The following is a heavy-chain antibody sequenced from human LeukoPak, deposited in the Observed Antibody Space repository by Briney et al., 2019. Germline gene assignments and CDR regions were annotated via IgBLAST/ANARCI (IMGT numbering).Heavy chain of an antibody. CDR2: ISYDGSNK. J-gene: IGHJ4*02. CDR3: ARGSYYDSSGYHDY. D-gene: IGHD3-22*01. Sequence: GGSLRLSFAASGFTFSSYAMHWVRQAPGKGLEWVAVISYDGSNKYYADSVKGRFTISRDNSKNTLYLQMNSLRAEDTAVYYCARGSYYDSSGYHDYWGQGTLVTVSS. CDR1: GFTFSSYA. V-gene: IGHV3-30*04.